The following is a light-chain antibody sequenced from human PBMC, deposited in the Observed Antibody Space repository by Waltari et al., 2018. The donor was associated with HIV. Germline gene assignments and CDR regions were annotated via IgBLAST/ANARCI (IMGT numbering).Light chain of an antibody. J-gene: IGLJ2*01. CDR3: VAWDDSLNGPV. CDR1: SFNVGSNT. Sequence: QFVLTQPPSASGTPGQRVTMSCSGGSFNVGSNTVNWYQQLPGTAPKLLIYNNNQRPSGVPDRFSGSKSGTSASLAISGLQSEDEADYYCVAWDDSLNGPVFGGGTKLTVL. V-gene: IGLV1-44*01. CDR2: NNN.